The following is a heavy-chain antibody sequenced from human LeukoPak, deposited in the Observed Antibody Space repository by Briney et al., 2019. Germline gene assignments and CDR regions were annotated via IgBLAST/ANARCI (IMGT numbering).Heavy chain of an antibody. CDR3: ASGGPYYYGSGSYPH. Sequence: PSETLSLTCTVSGGSISSSSHSWGWIRQPPGKGLEWIGSISYSGSTYYNPSLKTRVTMSVDTSENQFSLKLSSVTAADTAVYYCASGGPYYYGSGSYPHWGQGTLVTVSS. J-gene: IGHJ4*02. CDR2: ISYSGST. V-gene: IGHV4-39*07. CDR1: GGSISSSSHS. D-gene: IGHD3-10*01.